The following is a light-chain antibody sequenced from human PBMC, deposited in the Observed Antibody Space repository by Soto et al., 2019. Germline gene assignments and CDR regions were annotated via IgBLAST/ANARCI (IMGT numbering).Light chain of an antibody. CDR1: QTVYNGF. J-gene: IGKJ3*01. CDR3: QQRSTWPPFT. V-gene: IGKV3D-20*02. CDR2: GAS. Sequence: ENVLTQSPGTLSLSPGERATLSCRASQTVYNGFLAWYQQKPGQAPRLLIYGASSRASGIPDRFSGAGSGTDFTLTISSLEPDDFAVYYCQQRSTWPPFTFGPGTKVDIK.